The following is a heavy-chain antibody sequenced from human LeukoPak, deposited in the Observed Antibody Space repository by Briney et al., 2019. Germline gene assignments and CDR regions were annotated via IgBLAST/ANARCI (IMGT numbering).Heavy chain of an antibody. CDR1: GGSISSYY. CDR3: ARGAGEAGYYFDY. Sequence: SPSETLSLTCTVSGGSISSYYWSWIRQPPGKGLEWIGYIYYSGSTNYNPSLKSRVTISVDTSKNQFSLKLSSVTAADTAVYYCARGAGEAGYYFDYWGQGTLVTVSS. V-gene: IGHV4-59*01. J-gene: IGHJ4*02. D-gene: IGHD3-16*01. CDR2: IYYSGST.